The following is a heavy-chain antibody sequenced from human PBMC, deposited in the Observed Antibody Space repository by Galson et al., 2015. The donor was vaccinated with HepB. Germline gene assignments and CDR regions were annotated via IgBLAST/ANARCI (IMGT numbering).Heavy chain of an antibody. D-gene: IGHD3-3*01. Sequence: SLRLSCAASGFTFSSYSMNWVRQAPGKGLEWVSSISSSSSYIYYADSVKGRFTISRDNAKNSLYLQMNSLRAEDTAVYYCARAGYDFWSGYYKYSEGWGQGTLVTVSS. J-gene: IGHJ4*02. V-gene: IGHV3-21*01. CDR1: GFTFSSYS. CDR3: ARAGYDFWSGYYKYSEG. CDR2: ISSSSSYI.